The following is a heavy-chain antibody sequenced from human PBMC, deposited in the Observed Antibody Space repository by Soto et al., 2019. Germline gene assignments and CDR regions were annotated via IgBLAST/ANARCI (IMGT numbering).Heavy chain of an antibody. CDR3: VTSKLGVGDAFDI. CDR1: GFTFIDYY. V-gene: IGHV3-11*01. CDR2: ISSTSGTTT. J-gene: IGHJ3*02. Sequence: QVQLVESGGGLVKPGGSLRLSCAGSGFTFIDYYMSWIRQAPGKGLEWIAYISSTSGTTTHYADSVKGRFTISRDNAKNSLYLQMNSLRAEDTAVYYCVTSKLGVGDAFDIWGQGTTVTVSS. D-gene: IGHD7-27*01.